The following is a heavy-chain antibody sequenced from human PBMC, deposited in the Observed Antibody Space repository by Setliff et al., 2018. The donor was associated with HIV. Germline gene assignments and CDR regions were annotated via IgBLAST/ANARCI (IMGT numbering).Heavy chain of an antibody. D-gene: IGHD3-22*01. V-gene: IGHV4-4*08. CDR2: IYTSGST. Sequence: PSETLSLTCTVSGGSISSYYWSWIRQPPGKGLEWIGYIYTSGSTNYNPSLKSRVTISVDTSKNQFSLKLSSVTAADTAVYYCARAPGGSYYDSSGYYSYYYYYYMDVWGKGTTVTVSS. J-gene: IGHJ6*03. CDR3: ARAPGGSYYDSSGYYSYYYYYYMDV. CDR1: GGSISSYY.